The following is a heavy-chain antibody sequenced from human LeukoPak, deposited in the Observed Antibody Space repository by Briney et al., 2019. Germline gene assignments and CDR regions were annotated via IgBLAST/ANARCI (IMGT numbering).Heavy chain of an antibody. CDR3: ARGDSGSYDY. CDR2: MNPNSGNT. Sequence: ASVKVSCKASGYTFTSYGISWVRQAPGQGLEWMGWMNPNSGNTGYAQKFQGRVTITRNTSISTTYMELSSLRSEDTAVYYCARGDSGSYDYWGQGTLVTVSS. V-gene: IGHV1-8*03. D-gene: IGHD1-26*01. J-gene: IGHJ4*02. CDR1: GYTFTSYG.